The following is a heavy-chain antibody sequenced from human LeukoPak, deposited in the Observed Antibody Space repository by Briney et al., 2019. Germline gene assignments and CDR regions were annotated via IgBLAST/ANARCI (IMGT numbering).Heavy chain of an antibody. CDR3: SRCVCGLPGRAGAGWIDY. D-gene: IGHD6-19*01. V-gene: IGHV1-18*01. CDR1: GYTFTSYG. J-gene: IGHJ4*02. CDR2: ISAYNGNT. Sequence: ASVKVSYKASGYTFTSYGLRWVRKAPGQGLEWVGWISAYNGNTNYAQKLQGRVPITTDTSKGPAYMELRSLSPDDPGVYYFSRCVCGLPGRAGAGWIDYWGQGTLVTVSS.